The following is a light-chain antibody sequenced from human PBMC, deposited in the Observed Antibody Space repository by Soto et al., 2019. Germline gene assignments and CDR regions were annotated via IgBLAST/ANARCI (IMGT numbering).Light chain of an antibody. CDR2: GAS. J-gene: IGKJ1*01. CDR3: QQYNNWPQT. V-gene: IGKV3-15*01. Sequence: EIVMTQSPTSLSVSPGERAILSCRASQTVGRNLAWYQQKPGQAPRLLIYGASTRATGIPARFSGSGSGTEFTLTISSLQSEDFAVYYCQQYNNWPQTFGQGTKVDIK. CDR1: QTVGRN.